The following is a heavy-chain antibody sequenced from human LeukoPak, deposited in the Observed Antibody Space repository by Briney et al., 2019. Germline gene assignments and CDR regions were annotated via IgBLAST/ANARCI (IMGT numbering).Heavy chain of an antibody. CDR1: GYTFTGYY. CDR2: INPNSGGT. J-gene: IGHJ6*03. Sequence: ASVKVSCKASGYTFTGYYMHWVRQAPGQGLEWMGWINPNSGGTNYAQKFQGRVTMTRDTSISTAYMELSRLRSDDTAVYYCARMARHHWYYYYYMDVWGKGTTVTVSS. D-gene: IGHD6-6*01. V-gene: IGHV1-2*02. CDR3: ARMARHHWYYYYYMDV.